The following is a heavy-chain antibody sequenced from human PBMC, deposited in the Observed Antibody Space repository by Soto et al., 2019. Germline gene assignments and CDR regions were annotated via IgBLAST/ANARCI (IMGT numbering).Heavy chain of an antibody. J-gene: IGHJ4*02. D-gene: IGHD1-26*01. CDR3: ASRGPLSGGHDY. V-gene: IGHV4-34*01. CDR2: INHSGST. CDR1: GGSFSGYY. Sequence: QVQLQQWGAGLLKPSETLSLTCAVYGGSFSGYYWSWIRQPPGKGLEWIGEINHSGSTNYNPSLKRQVTISVDTSENQFSLELSSVTAADTAVYYCASRGPLSGGHDYWGQGTLVTVSS.